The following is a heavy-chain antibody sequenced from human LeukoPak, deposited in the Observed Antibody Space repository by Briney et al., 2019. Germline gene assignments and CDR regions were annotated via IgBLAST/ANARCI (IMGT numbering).Heavy chain of an antibody. CDR3: ARDQTPVTLFDY. Sequence: ASVKVSCKASGYTFTSYGISWVRQAPAQGLEWMGWISACNGNTNYAQKLQGRVTMTTDTSTSTAYMELRSLRSDDTAVYYCARDQTPVTLFDYWGQGTLVTVSS. D-gene: IGHD4-23*01. CDR2: ISACNGNT. J-gene: IGHJ4*02. V-gene: IGHV1-18*01. CDR1: GYTFTSYG.